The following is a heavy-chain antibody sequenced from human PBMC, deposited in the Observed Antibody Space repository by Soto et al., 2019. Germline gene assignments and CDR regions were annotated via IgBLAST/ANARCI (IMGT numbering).Heavy chain of an antibody. D-gene: IGHD6-13*01. V-gene: IGHV3-48*01. J-gene: IGHJ6*02. Sequence: HPGGSLRLSCAASRFIFSSYGMNWVRQAPGKGLEWLAYISRSSSPTYYADSVMGRFTISRDNAKNSLYLQMSSLRAEDTAVYYCARRQISPPTRGAASARGAMYVWGQGTTVTVSS. CDR1: RFIFSSYG. CDR3: ARRQISPPTRGAASARGAMYV. CDR2: ISRSSSPT.